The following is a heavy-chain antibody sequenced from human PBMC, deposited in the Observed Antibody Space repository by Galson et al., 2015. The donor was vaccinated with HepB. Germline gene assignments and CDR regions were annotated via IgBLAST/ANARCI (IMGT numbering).Heavy chain of an antibody. V-gene: IGHV4-59*01. CDR1: DGYISPYY. CDR3: ARERGGPETRLDS. D-gene: IGHD2-15*01. J-gene: IGHJ5*01. CDR2: ISHNGNT. Sequence: ATLSLTCTVSDGYISPYYWHWIRQPPGKGLEWIGYISHNGNTKYNPSLKSRVTISLDTSENQFSLNLTSVTDADTAVYYCARERGGPETRLDSWGQGTLVTVSS.